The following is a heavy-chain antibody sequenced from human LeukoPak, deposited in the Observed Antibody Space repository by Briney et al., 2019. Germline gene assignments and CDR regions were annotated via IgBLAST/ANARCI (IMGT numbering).Heavy chain of an antibody. V-gene: IGHV4-34*01. D-gene: IGHD6-19*01. CDR1: GESFSGYY. CDR2: INHSGST. Sequence: SETLSLTCAVYGESFSGYYWSWIRQPPGKGLEWIGEINHSGSTNYNPSLKSRVIISVDTSKNQLSLNLNSVTAADTAVYFCAREGSSGWLDYWGQGTLVTVSS. CDR3: AREGSSGWLDY. J-gene: IGHJ4*02.